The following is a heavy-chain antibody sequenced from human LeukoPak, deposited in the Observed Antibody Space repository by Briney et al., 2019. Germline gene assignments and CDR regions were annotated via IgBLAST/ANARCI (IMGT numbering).Heavy chain of an antibody. CDR1: GYSISSGYY. V-gene: IGHV4-38-2*01. D-gene: IGHD2-21*01. Sequence: PSETLSLTCAVSGYSISSGYYWGWIRQPPGKGLEWIGSIYHSGSTYYNPSLKSRVTISVDTSKNQFSLKLSSVTAADTAVYYCARPLWWWSHFDYWGQGTLVTVSS. CDR3: ARPLWWWSHFDY. J-gene: IGHJ4*02. CDR2: IYHSGST.